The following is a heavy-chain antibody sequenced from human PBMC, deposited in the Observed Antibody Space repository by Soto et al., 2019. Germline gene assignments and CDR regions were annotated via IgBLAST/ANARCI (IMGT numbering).Heavy chain of an antibody. CDR3: AKVRWFGESPHYYFDY. Sequence: GGSLRLSCAASGFTFDDYAMHWVRQAPGKGLEWVSGISWNSGSIGYADSVKGRFTISRDNAKNSLYLQMNSLRAEDTALYYCAKVRWFGESPHYYFDYWGQGTLVTVS. CDR1: GFTFDDYA. CDR2: ISWNSGSI. D-gene: IGHD3-10*01. J-gene: IGHJ4*02. V-gene: IGHV3-9*01.